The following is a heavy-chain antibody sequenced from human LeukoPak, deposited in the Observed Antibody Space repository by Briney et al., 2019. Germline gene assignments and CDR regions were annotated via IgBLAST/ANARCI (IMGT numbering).Heavy chain of an antibody. CDR1: GFTFSTYG. CDR2: ISGSGSTT. V-gene: IGHV3-23*01. CDR3: TRRGHYSSSSYGNWFDP. J-gene: IGHJ5*02. Sequence: GGSLRLSCAASGFTFSTYGMSWVRKAPGKGLEWVSGISGSGSTTYYADSVKGRFTISRDDSKNTAYLQMNSLKTEDTAVYYCTRRGHYSSSSYGNWFDPWGQGTLVTVSS. D-gene: IGHD6-6*01.